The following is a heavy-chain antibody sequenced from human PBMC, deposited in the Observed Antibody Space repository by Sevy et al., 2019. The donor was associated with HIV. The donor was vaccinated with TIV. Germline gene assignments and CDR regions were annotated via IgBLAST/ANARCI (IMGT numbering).Heavy chain of an antibody. V-gene: IGHV3-21*01. CDR3: ARGDYYGSLYYLDY. D-gene: IGHD3-10*01. Sequence: GGSLRLSCAASGFTFSNYFINWVRQAPGKGLEWVSSISSGSSYIFYADSVKGRFTISRDNAKNSLYLHMNSLRAEDTAVYYCARGDYYGSLYYLDYWGPGTLVTVS. CDR1: GFTFSNYF. CDR2: ISSGSSYI. J-gene: IGHJ4*02.